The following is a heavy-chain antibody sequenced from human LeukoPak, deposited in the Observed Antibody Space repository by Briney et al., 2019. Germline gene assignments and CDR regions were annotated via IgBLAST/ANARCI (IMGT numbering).Heavy chain of an antibody. V-gene: IGHV3-23*01. CDR1: GLTFSSYA. J-gene: IGHJ6*04. CDR2: ISGSGGST. Sequence: GGSLRLSCAASGLTFSSYAMGGVRKAPGKGLEWVSAISGSGGSTYYADSVKGRFTISRDNSKNTLYLQMNSLRAKDTAVNYCAKDPKNGSESDGMDVWDKGTTVTVSS. D-gene: IGHD3-10*01. CDR3: AKDPKNGSESDGMDV.